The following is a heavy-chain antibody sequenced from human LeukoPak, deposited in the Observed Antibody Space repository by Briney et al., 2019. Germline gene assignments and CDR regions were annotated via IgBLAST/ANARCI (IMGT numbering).Heavy chain of an antibody. V-gene: IGHV1-69*06. D-gene: IGHD1-1*01. J-gene: IGHJ4*02. Sequence: SVKVSCKASGGTFSSYAISWVRQAPGQGLEWMGGIIPIFGTANYAQKFQGRVTMTEDTSTDTAYMELSSLRSEDTAVYYCATCVQRYNWNDRQLDYWGQGTLVTVSS. CDR1: GGTFSSYA. CDR2: IIPIFGTA. CDR3: ATCVQRYNWNDRQLDY.